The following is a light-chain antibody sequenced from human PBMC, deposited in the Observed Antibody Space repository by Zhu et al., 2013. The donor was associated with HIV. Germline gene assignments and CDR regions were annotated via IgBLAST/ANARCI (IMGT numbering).Light chain of an antibody. CDR2: RAS. CDR3: QQYNSNSVT. CDR1: QSVSTW. J-gene: IGKJ4*01. V-gene: IGKV1-5*03. Sequence: DTQMTQSPSTLSASVGERVTITCRASQSVSTWLAWYQQKPGKAPKLLIYRASSLEIGVPSRFSGSGSGTEFTLTIDSLQPDDFATYYCQQYNSNSVTFGGGTKVEIK.